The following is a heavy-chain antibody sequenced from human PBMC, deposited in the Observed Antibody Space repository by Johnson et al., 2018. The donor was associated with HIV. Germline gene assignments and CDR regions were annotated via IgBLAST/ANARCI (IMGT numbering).Heavy chain of an antibody. Sequence: QVQLVESGGGVVQPGRSLRLSCAASGFTFSSYAMHWVRQAPGKGLEWVAVISYDGSNKYYADSVKGRFTISRDNSKNTLYLQMNSLRAEDTAVYYCARDPRGSLGRRVGATYSAFDIWGQGTMVTVSS. J-gene: IGHJ3*02. CDR3: ARDPRGSLGRRVGATYSAFDI. CDR1: GFTFSSYA. V-gene: IGHV3-30*04. D-gene: IGHD1-26*01. CDR2: ISYDGSNK.